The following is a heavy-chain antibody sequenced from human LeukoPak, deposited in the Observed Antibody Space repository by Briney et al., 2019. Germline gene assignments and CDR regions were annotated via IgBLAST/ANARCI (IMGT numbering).Heavy chain of an antibody. Sequence: GGSLRLSCAASGFTFSSYSMKWVRQAPGKGLEWVSSISSSSSYIYYADSVKGRFTISRDNAKNSLYLQMNSLRAEDTAVYYCAREDFSGYDEFRPWSDWGQGTLVTVSS. V-gene: IGHV3-21*01. CDR1: GFTFSSYS. D-gene: IGHD5-12*01. CDR2: ISSSSSYI. CDR3: AREDFSGYDEFRPWSD. J-gene: IGHJ4*02.